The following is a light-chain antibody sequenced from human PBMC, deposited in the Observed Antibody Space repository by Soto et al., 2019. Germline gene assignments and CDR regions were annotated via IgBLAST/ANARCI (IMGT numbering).Light chain of an antibody. Sequence: EIVMTQSPATLSVSPGERATLSCRASQSVSSNLAWYHQKPGQAPRLPIYGASTRATGVPARFSGSGSETDFTLTISNVQSEDCAVYYCQHYNNWPPYTFGQGTKVDIK. CDR3: QHYNNWPPYT. CDR1: QSVSSN. J-gene: IGKJ2*01. CDR2: GAS. V-gene: IGKV3D-15*01.